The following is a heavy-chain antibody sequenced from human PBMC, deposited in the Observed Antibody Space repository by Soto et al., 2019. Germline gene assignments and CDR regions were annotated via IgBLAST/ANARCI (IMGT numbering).Heavy chain of an antibody. CDR1: GGSISSYY. CDR3: ARLSYCSSTSCYFGASDI. D-gene: IGHD2-2*01. Sequence: SETLSLTCTVSGGSISSYYWSWIRQPPGKGLEWIGYIYYSGSTNYNPSLKSRVTISVDTSKNQFSLKLSSVTAADTAVYYCARLSYCSSTSCYFGASDIWGQGTMVT. V-gene: IGHV4-59*08. J-gene: IGHJ3*02. CDR2: IYYSGST.